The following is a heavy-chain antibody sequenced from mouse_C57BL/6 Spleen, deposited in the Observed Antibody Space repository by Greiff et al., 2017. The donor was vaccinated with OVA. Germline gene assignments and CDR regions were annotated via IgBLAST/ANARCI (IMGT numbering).Heavy chain of an antibody. D-gene: IGHD2-4*01. J-gene: IGHJ3*01. CDR1: GFNIKDYY. CDR2: IDPGDGET. Sequence: VQLQQSGAELVKPGASVTLSCTASGFNIKDYYMHWVKQRTEQGLEWIGRIDPGDGETKYAPKFQGKATLTADTSSNTAYLQLSSLTSEDTAVYDCARWGDYETWFAYWGQGTLVTVSA. V-gene: IGHV14-2*01. CDR3: ARWGDYETWFAY.